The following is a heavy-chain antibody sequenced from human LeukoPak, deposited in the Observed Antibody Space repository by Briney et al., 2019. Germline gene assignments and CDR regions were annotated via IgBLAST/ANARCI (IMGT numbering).Heavy chain of an antibody. D-gene: IGHD1-26*01. V-gene: IGHV1-69*11. CDR2: IIPILGTA. CDR1: GGTFISYA. Sequence: ASVKVSCKASGGTFISYAISWVRQAPGQGLEWMGRIIPILGTANYAQKFQGRVTITADESTSTAYMELSSLRSEDTAVYYCARACHAYSGSQPLFDYWGQGTLVTVSS. CDR3: ARACHAYSGSQPLFDY. J-gene: IGHJ4*02.